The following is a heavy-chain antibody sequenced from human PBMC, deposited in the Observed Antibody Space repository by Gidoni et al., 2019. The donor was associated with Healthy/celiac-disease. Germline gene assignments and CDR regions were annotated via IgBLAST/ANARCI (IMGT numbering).Heavy chain of an antibody. CDR1: GFTCSSYW. D-gene: IGHD4-4*01. V-gene: IGHV3-7*01. J-gene: IGHJ4*02. CDR2: IKQDGSEK. Sequence: EVQLVESGGGLVQPGGSLRLSCAASGFTCSSYWMSWVRQAPGKGLEWVANIKQDGSEKYYVDSVKGRFTISRDNAKNSLYLQMNSLRAEDTAVYYCARGGWDYSNTFDYWGQGTLVTVSS. CDR3: ARGGWDYSNTFDY.